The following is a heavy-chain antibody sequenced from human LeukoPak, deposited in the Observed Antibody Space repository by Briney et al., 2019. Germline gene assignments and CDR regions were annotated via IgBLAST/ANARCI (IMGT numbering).Heavy chain of an antibody. CDR1: GFTVSSNY. Sequence: GGSLRLSCAASGFTVSSNYMSWVRQAPGKGLEWVSAIYSGGSTYYADSVKGRFTISRDNSKNTLYLQMNSLRAEDTAVYYCARDSGDSSGYPLYYFDYWGQGTLVTVSS. J-gene: IGHJ4*02. CDR3: ARDSGDSSGYPLYYFDY. D-gene: IGHD3-22*01. CDR2: IYSGGST. V-gene: IGHV3-53*01.